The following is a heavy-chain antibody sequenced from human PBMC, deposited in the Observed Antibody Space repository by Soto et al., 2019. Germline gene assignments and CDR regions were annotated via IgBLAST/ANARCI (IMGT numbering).Heavy chain of an antibody. D-gene: IGHD2-15*01. J-gene: IGHJ4*02. CDR2: IIPSVGST. V-gene: IGHV1-46*01. CDR3: ARAVKGYCSGGSCYSDY. Sequence: ASVKVSCKASGYAFTSYKMHWAPQAPGQGFEWMGGIIPSVGSTNYAQKFQGRVTMTTDTSTSTAYMELSSLRSEDTAVYYCARAVKGYCSGGSCYSDYWGQGTLVTVSS. CDR1: GYAFTSYK.